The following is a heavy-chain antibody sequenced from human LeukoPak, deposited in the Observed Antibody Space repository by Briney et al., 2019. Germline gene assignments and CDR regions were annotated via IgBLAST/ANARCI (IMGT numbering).Heavy chain of an antibody. V-gene: IGHV1-24*01. D-gene: IGHD1-1*01. CDR2: FEPEEGEHGET. J-gene: IGHJ3*02. CDR1: GYSLSDLS. CDR3: ATDRLEIYALHI. Sequence: ASVKVSCRVSGYSLSDLSIHWVRHVLGKGLEWMGGFEPEEGEHGETIYAQKFEGRLTLTEDTATDTAYMELVSLTSADTAVYYCATDRLEIYALHIWGQGTVVTVSS.